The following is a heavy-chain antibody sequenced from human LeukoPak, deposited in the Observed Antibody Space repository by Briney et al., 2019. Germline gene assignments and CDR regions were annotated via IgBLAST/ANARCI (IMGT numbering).Heavy chain of an antibody. CDR1: GYSFTSYW. CDR2: IYPGDSDT. D-gene: IGHD6-13*01. V-gene: IGHV5-51*01. J-gene: IGHJ4*02. CDR3: ARQRAPWAAAGDFDY. Sequence: AGESLKISCKGSGYSFTSYWIGWVRQMPGKGLEWMGIIYPGDSDTRYSPSFQGQVTISADKSISTAYLQWSSLKASDTAMYYCARQRAPWAAAGDFDYWGQGTLVTVSS.